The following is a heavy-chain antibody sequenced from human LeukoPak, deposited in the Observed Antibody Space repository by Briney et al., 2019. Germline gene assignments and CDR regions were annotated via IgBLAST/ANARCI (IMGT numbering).Heavy chain of an antibody. J-gene: IGHJ5*02. CDR2: IIPIFGTA. CDR3: ARDQTGTFKPGWFDP. CDR1: GGTFSSYA. V-gene: IGHV1-69*01. D-gene: IGHD1-7*01. Sequence: ASVKVSCKASGGTFSSYAISWVRQAPGQGLEWMGGIIPIFGTANYAQKFQGRVTITADESTSTAYMELSSLRSEDTAVYYCARDQTGTFKPGWFDPWGQGTLVTVSS.